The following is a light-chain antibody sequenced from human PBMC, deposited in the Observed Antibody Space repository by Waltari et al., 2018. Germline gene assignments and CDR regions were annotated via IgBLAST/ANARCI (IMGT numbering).Light chain of an antibody. Sequence: QSALTQPASVSGSPGQSITISCTGSSSDVGGDDSVSWYEHHPGQAPKVIIYDVNKRPSGVSNRFSGSNSGNTASLTISGLQAEDEATFYCSSQSTKNGVIFGGGTKVTVL. CDR1: SSDVGGDDS. V-gene: IGLV2-14*03. CDR3: SSQSTKNGVI. CDR2: DVN. J-gene: IGLJ2*01.